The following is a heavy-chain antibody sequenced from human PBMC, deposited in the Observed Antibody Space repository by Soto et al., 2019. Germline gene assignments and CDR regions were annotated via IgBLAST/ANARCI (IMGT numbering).Heavy chain of an antibody. J-gene: IGHJ4*02. CDR3: AKDRDYPRDQFHY. D-gene: IGHD2-2*01. CDR2: ISANGQGI. CDR1: GFTFDDYA. V-gene: IGHV3-23*01. Sequence: QPGGSRRLSCAASGFTFDDYAMHWVRQAPGKGLEWVSGISANGQGIYYADSVRGRFTISRDNSKNTVFLHMDSLRAEDTAVYYCAKDRDYPRDQFHYWGQGTLVTVS.